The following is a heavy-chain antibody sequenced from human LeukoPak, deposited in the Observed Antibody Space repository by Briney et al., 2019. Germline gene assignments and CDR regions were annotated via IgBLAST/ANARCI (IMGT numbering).Heavy chain of an antibody. V-gene: IGHV3-21*01. CDR1: GFTFSSYC. D-gene: IGHD3-22*01. J-gene: IGHJ4*02. CDR3: ARLRRNSDSGGYYYYYDY. Sequence: GGSLTLSCTASGFTFSSYCFNWIRQPPGKGLEWVASIYSISSYIYYADSVKGRFTISRDNAKNSLSLQMNSLRVEDTAVYYCARLRRNSDSGGYYYYYDYWGQGTLVTVSS. CDR2: IYSISSYI.